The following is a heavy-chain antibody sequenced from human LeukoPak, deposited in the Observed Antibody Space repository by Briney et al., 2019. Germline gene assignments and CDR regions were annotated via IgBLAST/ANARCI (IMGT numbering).Heavy chain of an antibody. Sequence: GASVKVSCKASGYTFTGYFMHWVRQAPGQGLEWMGWINPNIGDASYAQKFQGRVTMTRDRSINTAYMELGRLTSDDTAVYYCARMDLDGGDSIGFDSWGQGTLVTVSS. CDR2: INPNIGDA. D-gene: IGHD2-21*02. CDR3: ARMDLDGGDSIGFDS. CDR1: GYTFTGYF. V-gene: IGHV1-2*02. J-gene: IGHJ5*01.